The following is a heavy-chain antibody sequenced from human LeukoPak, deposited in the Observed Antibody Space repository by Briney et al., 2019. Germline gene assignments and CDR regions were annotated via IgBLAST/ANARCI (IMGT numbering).Heavy chain of an antibody. CDR3: ARRYCSSTSCSEVDY. V-gene: IGHV5-51*01. CDR1: GSRFTSYW. Sequence: GGSLQISCKGSGSRFTSYWIGWVRQLPGKGLEWMGIIYPGDSDTRYSPSFEGQVTISADKSISTAYLQWSSLKASHTAMYYCARRYCSSTSCSEVDYWGQGTLVTVSS. CDR2: IYPGDSDT. J-gene: IGHJ4*02. D-gene: IGHD2-2*01.